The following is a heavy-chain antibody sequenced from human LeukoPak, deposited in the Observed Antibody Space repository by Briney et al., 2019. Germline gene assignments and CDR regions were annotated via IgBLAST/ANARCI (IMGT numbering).Heavy chain of an antibody. CDR2: ILHDGSKM. CDR1: GFIFSSYA. D-gene: IGHD3-16*02. V-gene: IGHV3-30*03. Sequence: GRSLRLSCRASGFIFSSYAMHWVRQAPGKGLEWLAFILHDGSKMYHADSISGRFTISRDNARNTLYLQMSSLTVEDTAVYYCARDRGYMVDYWGQGTLVTVSS. CDR3: ARDRGYMVDY. J-gene: IGHJ4*02.